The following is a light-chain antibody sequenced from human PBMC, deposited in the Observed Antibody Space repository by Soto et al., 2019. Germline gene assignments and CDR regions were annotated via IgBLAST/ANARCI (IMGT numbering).Light chain of an antibody. CDR1: SSDVGGYNY. J-gene: IGLJ2*01. V-gene: IGLV2-14*01. CDR2: DVS. CDR3: SSYTSSSTPV. Sequence: QSVLTQPASVSGSPGQSITISCTGTSSDVGGYNYVSWYQQHPGKAPKLMIYDVSNRPSGVSNRFSGSKSGNTGSLTISGLQAEDEADYYCSSYTSSSTPVFGGGTKLTVL.